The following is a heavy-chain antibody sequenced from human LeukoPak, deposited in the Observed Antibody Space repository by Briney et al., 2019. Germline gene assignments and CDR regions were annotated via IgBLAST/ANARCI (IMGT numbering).Heavy chain of an antibody. Sequence: SETPSLTCTVSGGSISSYYWSWIRQPPGKGLEWIGYIYYSGSTNYNPSLKSRVTISVDASKNQFSLKLSSVTAADTAVYYCARRVVGGNSDYWGQGTLVTVSS. V-gene: IGHV4-59*01. J-gene: IGHJ4*02. D-gene: IGHD4-23*01. CDR3: ARRVVGGNSDY. CDR2: IYYSGST. CDR1: GGSISSYY.